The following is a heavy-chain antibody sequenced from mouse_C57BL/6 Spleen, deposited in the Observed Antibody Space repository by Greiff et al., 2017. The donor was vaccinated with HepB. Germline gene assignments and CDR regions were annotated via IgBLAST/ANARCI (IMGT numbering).Heavy chain of an antibody. CDR2: IYPGDGDT. J-gene: IGHJ2*01. Sequence: VKLMESGAELVKPGASVKISCKASGYAFSSYWMNWVKERPGKGLEWIGQIYPGDGDTNYNGKFKGKATLTADKSSSTAYMQLSSLTSEDSAVYFCARSPIYYDYDGDYWGQGTTLTVSS. D-gene: IGHD2-4*01. CDR3: ARSPIYYDYDGDY. CDR1: GYAFSSYW. V-gene: IGHV1-80*01.